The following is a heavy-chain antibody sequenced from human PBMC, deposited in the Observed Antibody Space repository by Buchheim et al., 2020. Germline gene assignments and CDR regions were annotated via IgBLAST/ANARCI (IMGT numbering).Heavy chain of an antibody. CDR1: GITFGSYA. CDR2: ISYDESNK. J-gene: IGHJ6*02. V-gene: IGHV3-30*18. CDR3: AKDRGSGSYYPYGLDV. Sequence: QVQLVESGGGVVQPGRSLRLSCAASGITFGSYAMRWVRQAPGKGLQWVAAISYDESNKYYGNSVKGRFTISRDNSKNTLYLQMNSLEAEGTAVYYCAKDRGSGSYYPYGLDVWGQGTT. D-gene: IGHD3-10*01.